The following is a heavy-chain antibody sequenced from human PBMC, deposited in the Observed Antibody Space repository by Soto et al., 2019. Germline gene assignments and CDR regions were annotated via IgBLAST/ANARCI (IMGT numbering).Heavy chain of an antibody. CDR3: TTDSYSTIIIVRFDY. V-gene: IGHV3-15*07. Sequence: GGSLRLSCAASGFTFTNAWINWVRQAPGKGLEWVGLIKSKTDGGTTDYAEPVKGRVAISRDDSNNMVYLQMYSLKIEDTAVYYCTTDSYSTIIIVRFDYWGQGTLVTVSS. J-gene: IGHJ4*02. CDR1: GFTFTNAW. D-gene: IGHD3-22*01. CDR2: IKSKTDGGTT.